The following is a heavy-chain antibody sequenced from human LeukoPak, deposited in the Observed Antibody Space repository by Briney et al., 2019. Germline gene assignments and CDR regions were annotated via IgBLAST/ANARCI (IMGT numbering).Heavy chain of an antibody. CDR2: IINSGGGT. D-gene: IGHD6-13*01. V-gene: IGHV3-23*01. Sequence: GGSLRLSCAASGFTFSSYAMTWVRQAPGKGLEWVSSIINSGGGTYYADSVKGRFTISRDNSKNTLHLQMNSLRAEDTAVYYCARAGSEGSSWYYYFDYWGQGNLVTVSS. CDR3: ARAGSEGSSWYYYFDY. CDR1: GFTFSSYA. J-gene: IGHJ4*02.